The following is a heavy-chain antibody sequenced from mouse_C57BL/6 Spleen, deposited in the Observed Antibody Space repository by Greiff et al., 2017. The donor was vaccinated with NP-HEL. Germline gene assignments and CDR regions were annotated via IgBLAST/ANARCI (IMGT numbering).Heavy chain of an antibody. Sequence: VQLKESGPELVKPGASVKISCKASGYSFTDYNMNWVKQSNGKSLEWIGVINPNYGTTSYNQKFKGKATLTVDQSSSTAYMQLNSRTSEDSAVYYCARSRGGYDYDRSWFAYWGQGTLVTVSA. J-gene: IGHJ3*01. CDR3: ARSRGGYDYDRSWFAY. D-gene: IGHD2-4*01. V-gene: IGHV1-39*01. CDR2: INPNYGTT. CDR1: GYSFTDYN.